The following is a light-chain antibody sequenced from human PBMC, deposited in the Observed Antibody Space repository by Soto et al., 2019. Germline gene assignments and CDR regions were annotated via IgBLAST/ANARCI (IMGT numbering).Light chain of an antibody. J-gene: IGLJ2*01. Sequence: QAVVTQPASVSGSPGQSITISCAGTSSDVGGYNYVSWYQQHPGKVPRLIISDVNKRPSGVSDRFSGSKSSNTASLTISGLQAEDEADYYCASFTRSVTVVFGGGTKLTVL. V-gene: IGLV2-14*03. CDR1: SSDVGGYNY. CDR2: DVN. CDR3: ASFTRSVTVV.